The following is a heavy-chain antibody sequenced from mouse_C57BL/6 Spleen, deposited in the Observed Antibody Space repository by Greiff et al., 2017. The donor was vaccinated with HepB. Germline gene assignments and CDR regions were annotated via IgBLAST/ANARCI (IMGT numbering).Heavy chain of an antibody. Sequence: EVQLQQSGPELVKPGASVKMSCKASGYTFTDYNMHWVKQSHGKSLEWIGYINPNNGGTSYNQKFKGKATLTVNKSSSTAYMELRSLTSEDSAVYWCAAGNGYFLFAYWGQGTLVTVSA. V-gene: IGHV1-22*01. CDR3: AAGNGYFLFAY. CDR1: GYTFTDYN. J-gene: IGHJ3*01. CDR2: INPNNGGT. D-gene: IGHD2-2*01.